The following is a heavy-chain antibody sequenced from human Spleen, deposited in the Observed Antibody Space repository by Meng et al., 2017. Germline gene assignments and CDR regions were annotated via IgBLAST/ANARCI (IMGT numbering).Heavy chain of an antibody. V-gene: IGHV1-2*06. CDR2: INPNNGDT. Sequence: QVRLGQCWAEVKKAGASVKVSCKASGYTFTGYYMHWVRQAPGQGLEWMGHINPNNGDTRYAQKFQGRVSMTRDTSISTAYVELSGLRSDDTAVYYCARDENISLGKLFGDYWGQGTLVTVSS. D-gene: IGHD2-21*01. CDR1: GYTFTGYY. J-gene: IGHJ4*02. CDR3: ARDENISLGKLFGDY.